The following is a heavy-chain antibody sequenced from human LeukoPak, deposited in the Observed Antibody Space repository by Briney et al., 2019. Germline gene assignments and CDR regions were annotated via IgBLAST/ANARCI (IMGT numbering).Heavy chain of an antibody. CDR3: AKDMGMGDSSGYYDYFDY. CDR2: ISWNSGSI. J-gene: IGHJ4*02. V-gene: IGHV3-9*01. CDR1: GFTFDDYA. D-gene: IGHD3-22*01. Sequence: PGGSLRLSCAASGFTFDDYAMHWVRQAPGKGLEWVSSISWNSGSIGYADAVKGRFTISRDNAKNSLYLQMNSLRAEDTALYYCAKDMGMGDSSGYYDYFDYWGQGTLVTVSS.